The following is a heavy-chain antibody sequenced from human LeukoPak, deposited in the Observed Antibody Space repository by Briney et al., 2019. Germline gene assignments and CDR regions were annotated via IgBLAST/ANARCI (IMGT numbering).Heavy chain of an antibody. CDR2: INHSGST. D-gene: IGHD5-12*01. CDR3: ARGRSGGYGLDY. J-gene: IGHJ4*02. CDR1: GGSFSGYY. Sequence: SETLSLTCAVYGGSFSGYYWSWIRQPPGKGLGWIGVINHSGSTNYNPSLKSRVTISVDTSKNQFSLKLSSVTAADTAVYYCARGRSGGYGLDYWGQGTLVTVSS. V-gene: IGHV4-34*01.